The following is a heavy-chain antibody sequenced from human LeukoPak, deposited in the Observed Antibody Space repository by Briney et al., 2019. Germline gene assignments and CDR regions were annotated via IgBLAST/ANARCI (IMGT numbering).Heavy chain of an antibody. V-gene: IGHV3-30*18. J-gene: IGHJ6*02. CDR1: GFTFSSYG. CDR2: ISYDGSNK. CDR3: AKDRGLDFAPGDV. D-gene: IGHD3-10*01. Sequence: PGGSLRLSCAASGFTFSSYGMNWGRQAPGKGLEWVAVISYDGSNKYYTDSVKGRFTISRDNSKNTLYLQMNSLRAEDTAVYYCAKDRGLDFAPGDVWGLGTTVTVSS.